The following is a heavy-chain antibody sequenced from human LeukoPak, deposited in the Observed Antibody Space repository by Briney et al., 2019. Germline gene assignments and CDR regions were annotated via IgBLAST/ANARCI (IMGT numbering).Heavy chain of an antibody. CDR2: MNPNSGNT. CDR1: GYTFTSYD. CDR3: ASGVIPAAAVTGDAFDI. V-gene: IGHV1-8*01. D-gene: IGHD2-2*01. Sequence: ASVKVSCKASGYTFTSYDINWVRQATGQGLEWMGWMNPNSGNTGYAQKFQGRVTMTRNTSISTAYMELSRLGSDDTAVYYCASGVIPAAAVTGDAFDIWGQGTMVAVS. J-gene: IGHJ3*02.